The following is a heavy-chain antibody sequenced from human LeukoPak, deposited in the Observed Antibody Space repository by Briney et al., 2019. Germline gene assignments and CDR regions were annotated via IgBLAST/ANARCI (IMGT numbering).Heavy chain of an antibody. J-gene: IGHJ3*02. CDR3: AREYNYYDSSGWDAFEI. Sequence: PSETLSLTCTVSGGSISTYYWNWIRQPPGKGLEWIWYIYYSGSTNYNPSLTGRVTISVDTSKNQFSLKLSSVTAADTAVYYCAREYNYYDSSGWDAFEIWGQGTMVTVSS. CDR2: IYYSGST. V-gene: IGHV4-59*01. D-gene: IGHD3-22*01. CDR1: GGSISTYY.